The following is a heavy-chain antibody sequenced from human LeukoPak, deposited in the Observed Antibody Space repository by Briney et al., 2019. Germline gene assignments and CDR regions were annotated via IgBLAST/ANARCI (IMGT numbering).Heavy chain of an antibody. V-gene: IGHV4-34*01. J-gene: IGHJ6*03. CDR1: VESFSGFY. D-gene: IGHD4/OR15-4a*01. Sequence: SETLSLTCAVYVESFSGFYWSWIRQSPGKGLEWIGEINHSGTTSYSPSLQSRVTISADTSQNQFSLNLTSVTAADTAVYYCARVGSAAYGANPYYYYYMDVWGKGTTVTVSS. CDR3: ARVGSAAYGANPYYYYYMDV. CDR2: INHSGTT.